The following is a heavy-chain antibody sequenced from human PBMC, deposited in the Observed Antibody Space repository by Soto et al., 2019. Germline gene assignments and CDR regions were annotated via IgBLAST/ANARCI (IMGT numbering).Heavy chain of an antibody. D-gene: IGHD4-4*01. V-gene: IGHV2-5*01. CDR1: GFSLSTSGVG. CDR3: AHRRGADYKGCFHY. Sequence: QITLKESGPTLVKPTQTLTLTCTFSGFSLSTSGVGVGWIRQPPGKALEWLALLYWSDEKRYSPSLSSRLTITKDTSKNQVVLTMTNMDPVDTATYYCAHRRGADYKGCFHYWGQGTLVTVSS. CDR2: LYWSDEK. J-gene: IGHJ4*02.